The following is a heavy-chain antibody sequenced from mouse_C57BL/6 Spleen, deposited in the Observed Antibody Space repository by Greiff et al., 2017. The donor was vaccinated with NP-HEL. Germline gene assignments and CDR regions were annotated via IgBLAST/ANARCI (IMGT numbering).Heavy chain of an antibody. CDR1: GYTFTSYT. J-gene: IGHJ2*01. V-gene: IGHV1-4*01. CDR2: INPSSGYT. CDR3: ARSEGIHYYGSSYGYFDY. Sequence: VQLQQSGAELARPGASVKMSCKASGYTFTSYTMHWVKQRPGQGLEWIGYINPSSGYTKYNQKFKDKATLTADKSSSTAYMQLSSLTSEDSAVYYCARSEGIHYYGSSYGYFDYWGQGTTLTVSS. D-gene: IGHD1-1*01.